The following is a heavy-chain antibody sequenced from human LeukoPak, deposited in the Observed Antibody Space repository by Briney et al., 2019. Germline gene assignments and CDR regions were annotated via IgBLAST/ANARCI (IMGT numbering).Heavy chain of an antibody. V-gene: IGHV3-7*01. CDR3: ARGDFWTGYGYFYGLGV. J-gene: IGHJ6*02. Sequence: PGGSLRLSCAASGFTFSNYAMSWVRQAPGKGLEWVANIKEDGGKKSYVDSVKGRFTISRDNAKDSLYHQMNTMRVEDTGIYYCARGDFWTGYGYFYGLGVWGQGTAVTVSS. D-gene: IGHD3/OR15-3a*01. CDR1: GFTFSNYA. CDR2: IKEDGGKK.